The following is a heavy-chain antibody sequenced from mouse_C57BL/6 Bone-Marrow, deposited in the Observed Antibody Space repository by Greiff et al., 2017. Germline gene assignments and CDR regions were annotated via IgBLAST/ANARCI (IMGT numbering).Heavy chain of an antibody. CDR3: ARDYSNYPYYYAMDY. CDR1: GFTFSDFY. Sequence: EVKLVESGGGLVQSGRSLRLSCATSGFTFSDFYMEWVRQAPGKGLEWIAASRNRANDYTTEYSASVKGRFIVSRDTSQSILYLQMNALRAEDTAIYYCARDYSNYPYYYAMDYWGQGTSVTVSS. V-gene: IGHV7-1*01. CDR2: SRNRANDYTT. D-gene: IGHD2-5*01. J-gene: IGHJ4*01.